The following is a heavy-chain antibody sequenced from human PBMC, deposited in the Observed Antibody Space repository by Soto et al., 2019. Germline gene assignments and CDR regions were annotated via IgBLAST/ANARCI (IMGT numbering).Heavy chain of an antibody. CDR2: INHSGST. D-gene: IGHD1-20*01. Sequence: SETRSLTCAVYGGSFSGYYWSWIRQPPGKGLEWIGEINHSGSTNYNPSLKSRVTISVDTSKNQFSLKLSSVTAADTAVYYCARGASGYNWNGRRYFDYWGQGTLVTVSS. CDR1: GGSFSGYY. J-gene: IGHJ4*02. V-gene: IGHV4-34*01. CDR3: ARGASGYNWNGRRYFDY.